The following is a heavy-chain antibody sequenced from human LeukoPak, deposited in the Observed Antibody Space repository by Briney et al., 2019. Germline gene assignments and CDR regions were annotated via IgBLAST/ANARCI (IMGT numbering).Heavy chain of an antibody. CDR1: GFTFSSYG. CDR2: ISYDGSNK. J-gene: IGHJ4*02. D-gene: IGHD2-15*01. Sequence: GRSLRLSCAASGFTFSSYGMHWVRQAPGKGLEWVAVISYDGSNKYYADSVKGRFTISRDNSKNTPYLQMNSLRAEDTAVYYCAGCSGGSCYYFDYWGQGTLVTVSS. V-gene: IGHV3-30*03. CDR3: AGCSGGSCYYFDY.